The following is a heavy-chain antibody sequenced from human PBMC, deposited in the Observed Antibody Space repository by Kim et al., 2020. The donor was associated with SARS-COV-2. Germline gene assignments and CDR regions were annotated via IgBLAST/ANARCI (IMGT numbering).Heavy chain of an antibody. CDR3: ARLSSRSRGYSGYDYGDYYYYGMDV. CDR2: ISSSSSYI. V-gene: IGHV3-21*01. Sequence: GGSLRLSCAASGFTFSSYSMNWVRQAPGKGLEWVSSISSSSSYIYYADSVKGRFTISRDNAKNSLYLQMNSLRAEDTAVYYCARLSSRSRGYSGYDYGDYYYYGMDVWGQGTTVTVSS. D-gene: IGHD5-12*01. CDR1: GFTFSSYS. J-gene: IGHJ6*02.